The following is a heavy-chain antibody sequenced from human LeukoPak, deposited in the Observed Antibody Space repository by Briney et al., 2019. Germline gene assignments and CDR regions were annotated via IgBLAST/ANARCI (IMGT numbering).Heavy chain of an antibody. V-gene: IGHV3-48*02. CDR3: ARNQQYHLFNYGGNSGALDI. CDR1: GFTFNTYN. Sequence: PGGSLRLSYAASGFTFNTYNMNWVRQAPGKGLEWVAYISSSSSTMYYADSVKGRFTISRDNAKNSLFLQMNSLRDEDTAVYYCARNQQYHLFNYGGNSGALDIWGQGTMVTVSS. CDR2: ISSSSSTM. D-gene: IGHD4-17*01. J-gene: IGHJ3*02.